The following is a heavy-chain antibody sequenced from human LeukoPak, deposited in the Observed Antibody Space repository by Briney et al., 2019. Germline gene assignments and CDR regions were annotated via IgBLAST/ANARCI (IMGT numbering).Heavy chain of an antibody. CDR1: GYSISSGYY. Sequence: PSETLSLTCAVSGYSISSGYYWDWIRQPPGKGLEWIGSIYHSGSTYYNPSLKSRVTISVDTSKNQFSLKLSSVTAADTAVYYCARHVLSSGYSYGLNFDYWGQGTLVTVSS. V-gene: IGHV4-38-2*01. D-gene: IGHD5-18*01. J-gene: IGHJ4*02. CDR3: ARHVLSSGYSYGLNFDY. CDR2: IYHSGST.